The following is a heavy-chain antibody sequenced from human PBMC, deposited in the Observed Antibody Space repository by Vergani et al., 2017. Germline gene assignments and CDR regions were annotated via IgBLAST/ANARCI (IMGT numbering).Heavy chain of an antibody. D-gene: IGHD6-6*01. CDR2: ISGSGGST. J-gene: IGHJ3*02. Sequence: EVQLLESGGGLVQPGGSLRLSCAASGFTFSSYAMSWVRQAPGKGLEWVSAISGSGGSTYYADSVKGRFTITSDNYKTTLYLQMNSLRDEDTAVYYCAKVAARQDAFDIWGEGRMVTVS. CDR1: GFTFSSYA. V-gene: IGHV3-23*01. CDR3: AKVAARQDAFDI.